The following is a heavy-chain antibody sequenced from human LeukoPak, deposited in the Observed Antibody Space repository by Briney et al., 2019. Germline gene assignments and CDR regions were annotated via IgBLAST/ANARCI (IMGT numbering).Heavy chain of an antibody. CDR3: ARDGWD. Sequence: ASVKVSCKPSGYTVTGSDMHSVRRSPGHGLEWMGWINPNSGGTNYAQKFQGRVTMTRDTSISTAYMELSRLRSDDTAVYYCARDGWDWGQGTLVTVSS. V-gene: IGHV1-2*02. CDR2: INPNSGGT. D-gene: IGHD1-26*01. J-gene: IGHJ4*02. CDR1: GYTVTGSD.